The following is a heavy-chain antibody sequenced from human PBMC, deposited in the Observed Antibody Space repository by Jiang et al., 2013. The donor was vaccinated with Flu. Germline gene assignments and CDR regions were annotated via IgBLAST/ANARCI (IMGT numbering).Heavy chain of an antibody. CDR1: GFTFSGSA. V-gene: IGHV3-23*04. Sequence: VQLVESGGDLVQPGGSLRLSCAASGFTFSGSAMTWVRQAPGEGLEWVSTIGPTGVDTYYADSVKGRFTISRDNSRITLFLQMNNLRADDTAVYFCANAVAANNFSPGSWGQGTLVTVSS. D-gene: IGHD2-15*01. J-gene: IGHJ5*02. CDR2: IGPTGVDT. CDR3: ANAVAANNFSPGS.